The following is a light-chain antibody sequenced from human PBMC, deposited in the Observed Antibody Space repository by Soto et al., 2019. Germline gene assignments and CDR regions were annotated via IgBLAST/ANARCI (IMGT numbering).Light chain of an antibody. CDR1: SSDVGSNNF. Sequence: QSVLTQPASVSGTLGQSITISCTGTSSDVGSNNFVSWYQQHPGKAPKLVVYEGGKWPSVASNRFSGSKSGNTGSQTISGLQAEDEADYYCSSFANSDTMVFGGGTKLTVL. V-gene: IGLV2-23*01. J-gene: IGLJ3*02. CDR2: EGG. CDR3: SSFANSDTMV.